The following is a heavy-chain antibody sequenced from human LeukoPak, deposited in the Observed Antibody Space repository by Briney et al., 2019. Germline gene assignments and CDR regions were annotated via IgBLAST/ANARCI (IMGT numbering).Heavy chain of an antibody. J-gene: IGHJ6*02. Sequence: GGPLRLSCAASGFTFSSYAMSWVRQAPGKGLEWVSAISGSGGSTYYADSVKVRFTIYRDNSKNTLYLQMNSLRAADTAVYYCARYGDYYGSGRGYYGMDVWGQGTTVTVSS. CDR1: GFTFSSYA. V-gene: IGHV3-23*01. CDR3: ARYGDYYGSGRGYYGMDV. D-gene: IGHD3-10*01. CDR2: ISGSGGST.